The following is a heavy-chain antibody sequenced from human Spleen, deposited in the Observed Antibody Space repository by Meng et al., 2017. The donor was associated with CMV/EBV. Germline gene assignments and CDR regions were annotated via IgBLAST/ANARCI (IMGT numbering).Heavy chain of an antibody. Sequence: SLTCAVCGGSMRSSTWWSWVRQPPGKGLEWIGEIYHSGSTKCNQSLESRVAISVDKFKEQFSLKLSSVTAADTAVYYCARRDSSSLDSWGQGTLVTVSS. CDR1: GGSMRSSTW. J-gene: IGHJ4*02. CDR2: IYHSGST. D-gene: IGHD6-6*01. V-gene: IGHV4-4*02. CDR3: ARRDSSSLDS.